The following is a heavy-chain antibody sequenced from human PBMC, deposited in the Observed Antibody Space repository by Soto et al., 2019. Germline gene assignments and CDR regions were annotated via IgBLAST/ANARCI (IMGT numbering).Heavy chain of an antibody. V-gene: IGHV3-23*01. J-gene: IGHJ4*02. D-gene: IGHD2-15*01. Sequence: GQSRRLSCAASGFTFSSYSMSCVRHAPGKGLEWVSAISGSGGSTYYADSVKGRFTFPRDNPKDTLYLQRNSLRVEDRAGYYGANIPLGYCSGGSCNKLHPYFDFWGQGTLVTVSS. CDR2: ISGSGGST. CDR3: ANIPLGYCSGGSCNKLHPYFDF. CDR1: GFTFSSYS.